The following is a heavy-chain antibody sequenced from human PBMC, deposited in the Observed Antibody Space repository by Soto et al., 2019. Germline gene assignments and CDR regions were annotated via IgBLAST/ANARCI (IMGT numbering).Heavy chain of an antibody. Sequence: QVQLQQWGAGLLKPSETLSLTCAVYGGSFSGYYWSWIRQPPGKGLEWIGEINHSGSTNYNPSLKRRVTISVDTSKTPFSLKLSSVTAADTAVYYCARLSDYGADGMDVWGQGTTVTVSS. CDR3: ARLSDYGADGMDV. J-gene: IGHJ6*02. CDR2: INHSGST. D-gene: IGHD4-17*01. CDR1: GGSFSGYY. V-gene: IGHV4-34*01.